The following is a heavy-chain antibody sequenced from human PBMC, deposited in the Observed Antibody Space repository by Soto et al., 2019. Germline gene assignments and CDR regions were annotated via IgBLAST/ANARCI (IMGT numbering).Heavy chain of an antibody. CDR1: GYTFTSYG. Sequence: QVPLVQSGAEVKKPGASVKVSCKASGYTFTSYGISWVRQTPGQVLEWMGWISAYNGNTNYAQKLQGRDTTTPDTSTSTGYVEVRSLRSADTAVYYWASVLSSGLLRSDYWGQGTLVIVTS. J-gene: IGHJ4*02. V-gene: IGHV1-18*01. CDR2: ISAYNGNT. D-gene: IGHD3-10*02. CDR3: ASVLSSGLLRSDY.